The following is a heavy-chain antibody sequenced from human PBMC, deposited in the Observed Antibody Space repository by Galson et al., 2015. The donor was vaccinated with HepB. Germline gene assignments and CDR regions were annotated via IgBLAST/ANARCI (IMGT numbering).Heavy chain of an antibody. CDR3: AKGGDYHQYYGMDV. CDR2: ASASGGGT. V-gene: IGHV3-23*01. Sequence: SLRLSCAASGFTFSRYAMSWVRQAPGKGLEWVSSASASGGGTYSADSVKGRFTISRGNSKNTLYLQMNSLRAEDTAVYYCAKGGDYHQYYGMDVWGQGTTVTVSS. J-gene: IGHJ6*02. CDR1: GFTFSRYA.